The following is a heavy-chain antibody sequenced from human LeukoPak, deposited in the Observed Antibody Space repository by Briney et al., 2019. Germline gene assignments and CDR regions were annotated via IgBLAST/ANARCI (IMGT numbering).Heavy chain of an antibody. Sequence: GGSLRLSCTASGFSISSYYRSWVRQAPGKGLEWVSSIYDGGTTHHADSVKGRFTISRDNSKNTLYLQTNSLTAEDTAVSYCADRAERERRFDYWGQGTLVTVSS. J-gene: IGHJ4*02. CDR2: IYDGGTT. CDR3: ADRAERERRFDY. V-gene: IGHV3-66*01. D-gene: IGHD1-1*01. CDR1: GFSISSYY.